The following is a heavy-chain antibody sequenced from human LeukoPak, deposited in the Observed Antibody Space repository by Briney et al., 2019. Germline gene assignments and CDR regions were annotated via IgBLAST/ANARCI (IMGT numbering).Heavy chain of an antibody. J-gene: IGHJ4*02. CDR3: ARDLRTGSYLDC. CDR2: TPYDGSNK. V-gene: IGHV3-30*01. CDR1: GFTFSRYA. Sequence: GGSLRLSCAASGFTFSRYAMHWVRQAPGKGLEWLAVTPYDGSNKYYADSVKGRFTISRDNSKNTLYLQMNSLRAEDTAVYFCARDLRTGSYLDCWGRGTLVTVSS. D-gene: IGHD3/OR15-3a*01.